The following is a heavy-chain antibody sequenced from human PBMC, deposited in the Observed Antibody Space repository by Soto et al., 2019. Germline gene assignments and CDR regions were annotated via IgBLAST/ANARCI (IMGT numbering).Heavy chain of an antibody. J-gene: IGHJ4*02. CDR1: GFTFSDYY. V-gene: IGHV3-11*01. Sequence: QVPLVESGGGLVKPGGSLRLSCAASGFTFSDYYMSWIRQAPGKGLEWVSYISTSGRTINYAESVKGRVTSSRDNAKNSLYLQMNSLSAEDTAVYYCARVSPPPDYWGQGTLVTVSS. CDR3: ARVSPPPDY. CDR2: ISTSGRTI.